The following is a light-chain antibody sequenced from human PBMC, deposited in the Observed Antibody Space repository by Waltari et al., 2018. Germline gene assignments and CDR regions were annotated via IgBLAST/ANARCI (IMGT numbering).Light chain of an antibody. J-gene: IGKJ3*01. CDR3: MQALQTPPFT. V-gene: IGKV2-28*01. CDR1: QTLLHLNGYNY. Sequence: DIVMTQSPLSLPVTPGEPAPISCRSSQTLLHLNGYNYLDWYLQTPGQSPHLLNDLGSNRASGVHDRFSGSGAGTDFTLKISRVEAEDVGVYYCMQALQTPPFTFGPGTKVDIK. CDR2: LGS.